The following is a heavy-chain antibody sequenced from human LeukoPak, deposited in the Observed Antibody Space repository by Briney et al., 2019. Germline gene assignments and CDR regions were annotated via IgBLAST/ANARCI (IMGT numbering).Heavy chain of an antibody. CDR1: GFTFSSYA. Sequence: GGSLRLSCAASGFTFSSYAVSWVRQAPGKGLEWVSVIGGSGITTYYADSVKGRFTISRDNSKNTVYLQVNSLRADNTAVYYCAKQGYSNSWSVFDYWGQGTLVTVSS. CDR2: IGGSGITT. D-gene: IGHD6-13*01. CDR3: AKQGYSNSWSVFDY. J-gene: IGHJ4*02. V-gene: IGHV3-23*01.